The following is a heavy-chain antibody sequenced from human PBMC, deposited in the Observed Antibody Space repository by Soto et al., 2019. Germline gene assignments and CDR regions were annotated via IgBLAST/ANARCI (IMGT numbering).Heavy chain of an antibody. J-gene: IGHJ4*02. CDR2: IIPILGIA. D-gene: IGHD3-10*01. CDR3: ARSDGSGTYPPHYFDY. Sequence: ASVKVSSKASGGTFSSYTISCVRQAPGQGLEWMGRIIPILGIANYAQKFQGRVTITADKSTSTAYMELSSLRSEDTAVYYCARSDGSGTYPPHYFDYWGQGTLVTVSS. CDR1: GGTFSSYT. V-gene: IGHV1-69*02.